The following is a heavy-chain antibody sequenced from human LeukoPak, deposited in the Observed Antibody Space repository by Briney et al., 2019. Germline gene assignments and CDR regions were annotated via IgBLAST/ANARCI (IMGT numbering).Heavy chain of an antibody. J-gene: IGHJ4*02. Sequence: GESLKISCKGSGFTITNFWIAWVRQVPGKGLEWMGLIYPGHSDIRYSPSFQGQVTISADMSINTAYLQWNSLKASDSAIYYCAVGIQLWSLYFDYWGQGTLVTVSS. V-gene: IGHV5-51*01. CDR2: IYPGHSDI. CDR1: GFTITNFW. CDR3: AVGIQLWSLYFDY. D-gene: IGHD5-18*01.